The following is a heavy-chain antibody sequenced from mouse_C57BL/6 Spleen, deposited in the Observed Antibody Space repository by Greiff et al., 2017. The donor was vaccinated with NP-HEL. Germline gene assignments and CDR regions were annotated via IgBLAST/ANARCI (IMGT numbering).Heavy chain of an antibody. V-gene: IGHV1-64*01. J-gene: IGHJ2*01. D-gene: IGHD2-2*01. Sequence: VQLQQPGAELVKPGASVKLSCKASGYTFTSYWMHWVKQRPGQGLEWIGMIHPNSGSTNYNEKFKSKATLTVDKSSSTAYMQLSSVTSEDSAVYYCARGGYDRRGLYFDYWGQGTTLTVSS. CDR2: IHPNSGST. CDR1: GYTFTSYW. CDR3: ARGGYDRRGLYFDY.